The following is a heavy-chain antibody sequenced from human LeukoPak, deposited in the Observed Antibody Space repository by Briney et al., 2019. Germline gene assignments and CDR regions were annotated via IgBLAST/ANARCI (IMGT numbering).Heavy chain of an antibody. CDR2: INYSGKT. CDR3: ATSSYSSGRYGGLDV. V-gene: IGHV4-39*01. J-gene: IGHJ6*02. D-gene: IGHD3-22*01. Sequence: SETLSLTCTVSGDSFTSTDDFWGWIRQPPGKGLEWIGSINYSGKTYYNPSLKSRVIISVDTSKNQVSLRLSSVTAADTAVYYCATSSYSSGRYGGLDVWGQGTTVTVSS. CDR1: GDSFTSTDDF.